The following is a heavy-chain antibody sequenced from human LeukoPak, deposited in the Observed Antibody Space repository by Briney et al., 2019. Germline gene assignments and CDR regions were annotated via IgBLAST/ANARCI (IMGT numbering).Heavy chain of an antibody. V-gene: IGHV3-7*01. D-gene: IGHD2/OR15-2a*01. CDR2: IRQDGSET. Sequence: GGSLRLSCVASGFTFSTYWMSWVRQAPGKGLEWLANIRQDGSETYYVDSVKGRFTISRDNAKNSLYLQMSSLRAEDTAVYYCARVAVIYYYYMEVWGKGTTVTVSS. CDR1: GFTFSTYW. J-gene: IGHJ6*03. CDR3: ARVAVIYYYYMEV.